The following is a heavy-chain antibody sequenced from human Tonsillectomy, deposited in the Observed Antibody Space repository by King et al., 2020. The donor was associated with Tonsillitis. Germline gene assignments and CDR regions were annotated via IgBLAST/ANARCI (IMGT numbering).Heavy chain of an antibody. CDR1: GFTFNTYK. D-gene: IGHD3-3*01. V-gene: IGHV3-21*01. J-gene: IGHJ6*02. CDR2: ISRSCGYI. CDR3: AGDVLRFFYGMDV. Sequence: VQLVESGGGLVKPGGSLRLSCAASGFTFNTYKMNWVRQAPGKGLEWVSSISRSCGYIFYADSVKGRFTISRDNAKNSLYLQMNSLRAEDTAVYYCAGDVLRFFYGMDVWGQGTTVTVSS.